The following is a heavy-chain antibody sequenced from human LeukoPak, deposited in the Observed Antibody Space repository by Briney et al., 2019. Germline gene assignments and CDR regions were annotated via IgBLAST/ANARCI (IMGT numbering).Heavy chain of an antibody. Sequence: GASVKVSCKASGGTFSSYTISWVRQAPGQGLEWMERIIPILGIANYAQKFQGRVTITADKSTSTAYMELSSLRSEDTAVYYCARSTYYDFWSGYYGNAFDIWGQGTMVTVSS. D-gene: IGHD3-3*01. J-gene: IGHJ3*02. V-gene: IGHV1-69*02. CDR2: IIPILGIA. CDR3: ARSTYYDFWSGYYGNAFDI. CDR1: GGTFSSYT.